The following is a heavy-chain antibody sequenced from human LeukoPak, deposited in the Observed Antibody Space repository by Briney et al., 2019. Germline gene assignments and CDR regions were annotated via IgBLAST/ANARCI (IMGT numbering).Heavy chain of an antibody. Sequence: AASVKVSCKVSGYTLTELSMHWVRQAPGKGLEWMGGFDPEDGETIYAQKFQGRVTMTEDTSTDTAYMELSSLRSEGTAVYYCATVAGFLEWLLFWNWGQGTLVTVSS. CDR3: ATVAGFLEWLLFWN. D-gene: IGHD3-3*01. V-gene: IGHV1-24*01. CDR1: GYTLTELS. J-gene: IGHJ4*02. CDR2: FDPEDGET.